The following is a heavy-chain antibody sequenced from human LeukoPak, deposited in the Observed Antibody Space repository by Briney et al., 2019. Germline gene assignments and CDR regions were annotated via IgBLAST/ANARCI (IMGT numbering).Heavy chain of an antibody. CDR2: INHSGST. D-gene: IGHD3-22*01. CDR3: ARHRRYYYDSSGYYFFDY. Sequence: SETLSLTCAVYGGSFSGYYWSWIRQPPGKGLEWIGEINHSGSTNYNPSLKSRVTISVDTSKNQFSLKPSSVTAADTAVYYCARHRRYYYDSSGYYFFDYWGQGTLVTVSS. CDR1: GGSFSGYY. J-gene: IGHJ4*02. V-gene: IGHV4-34*01.